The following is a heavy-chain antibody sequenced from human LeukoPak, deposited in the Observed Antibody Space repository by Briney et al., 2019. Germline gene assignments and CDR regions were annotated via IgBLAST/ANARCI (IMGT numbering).Heavy chain of an antibody. J-gene: IGHJ3*02. CDR2: IYTGGNT. V-gene: IGHV4-4*07. CDR1: GGSISSYY. CDR3: ARALLKYYDILTGYYKHPIDAFDI. D-gene: IGHD3-9*01. Sequence: SETLSLTCSVSGGSISSYYWSWIRQPAGKGLEWIGRIYTGGNTNYNPSLKSRVTMSLDTSKNQFSLKLTSVTAADTAMYYCARALLKYYDILTGYYKHPIDAFDIWGQGTMVTVSS.